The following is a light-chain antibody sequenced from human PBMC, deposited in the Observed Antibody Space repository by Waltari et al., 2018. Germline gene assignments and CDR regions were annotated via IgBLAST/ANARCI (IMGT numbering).Light chain of an antibody. CDR2: GSN. Sequence: QSVLTQPPSLSGAPGQRVTISCTGSRSNIGAGYDVHWYQQLPGTAPKRLIDGSNHRPSGVPDRFSGSRSGTSASLAITGLQAEDEADDYCQSHDSSLGGSVFGGGTKLTVL. CDR3: QSHDSSLGGSV. J-gene: IGLJ2*01. CDR1: RSNIGAGYD. V-gene: IGLV1-40*01.